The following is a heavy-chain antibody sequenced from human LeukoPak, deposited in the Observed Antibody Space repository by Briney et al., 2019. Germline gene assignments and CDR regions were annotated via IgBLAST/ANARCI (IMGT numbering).Heavy chain of an antibody. CDR3: AREYSGYSWPDY. J-gene: IGHJ4*02. Sequence: PGGSLRLSCAASGFTFSTYSMNWVRQAPGKGLEWVSSISSSSSFIYYADSVKGRFTISRDSAKNSLSLQMNSLRAEDTAVYYCAREYSGYSWPDYWGQGTLVTVSS. CDR1: GFTFSTYS. D-gene: IGHD5-12*01. CDR2: ISSSSSFI. V-gene: IGHV3-21*01.